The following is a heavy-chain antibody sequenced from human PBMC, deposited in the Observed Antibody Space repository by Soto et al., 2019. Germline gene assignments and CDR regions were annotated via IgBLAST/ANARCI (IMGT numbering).Heavy chain of an antibody. CDR3: AKVGGGGNSWSTG. CDR2: ISGGGGRT. J-gene: IGHJ4*02. CDR1: GFTFSSYA. V-gene: IGHV3-23*01. Sequence: GGSLRLSCVASGFTFSSYAMTWVRQAPGKGLEWVSAISGGGGRTYHADSVKGRFTISRDNSKNTLFLQMNSLRAEDTALYYCAKVGGGGNSWSTGWGQGTLVTVSS. D-gene: IGHD6-13*01.